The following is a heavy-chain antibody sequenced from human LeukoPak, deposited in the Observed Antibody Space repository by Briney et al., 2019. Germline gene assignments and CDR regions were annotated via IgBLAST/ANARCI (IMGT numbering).Heavy chain of an antibody. CDR2: IYTSGST. CDR3: WRRPLLCLYNDY. V-gene: IGHV4-4*07. CDR1: GGSISSYY. Sequence: PSETLSLTCTVSGGSISSYYWSWLRQPAGKGLEWIGRIYTSGSTNYNPSLKSRVTISVDTPKNQFSLKLRSVTAPDPAVYFRWRRPLLCLYNDYWGQGTLVTVSS. J-gene: IGHJ4*02. D-gene: IGHD3-16*01.